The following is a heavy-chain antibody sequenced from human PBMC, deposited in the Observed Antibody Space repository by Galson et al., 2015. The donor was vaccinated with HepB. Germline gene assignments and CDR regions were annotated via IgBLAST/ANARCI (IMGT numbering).Heavy chain of an antibody. Sequence: SLRLSCAASGFTFTNYAMSWVRQAPGKGLEWVSTVGTAGGTYYADSVKGRFTISRDNSKNTLYLQMNSLRAEDTAVYYCVKPGGLYGSGKDYFDYWGQGTLVTVSS. V-gene: IGHV3-23*01. CDR2: VGTAGGT. J-gene: IGHJ4*02. CDR1: GFTFTNYA. D-gene: IGHD3-10*01. CDR3: VKPGGLYGSGKDYFDY.